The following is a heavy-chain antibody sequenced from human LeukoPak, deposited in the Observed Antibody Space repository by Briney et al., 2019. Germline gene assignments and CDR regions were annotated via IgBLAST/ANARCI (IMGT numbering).Heavy chain of an antibody. J-gene: IGHJ4*02. Sequence: ASVKVSCKASGYTFTSYDINWVRQATGQGLEWIGWMNPNSGNTGYAQKFQGRVTMTRNTSISTAYMELSSLRSEDTAVYYCARGPNDIVVVVAARYSSDCFSYWGQGTLVTVSS. V-gene: IGHV1-8*01. CDR3: ARGPNDIVVVVAARYSSDCFSY. D-gene: IGHD2-15*01. CDR2: MNPNSGNT. CDR1: GYTFTSYD.